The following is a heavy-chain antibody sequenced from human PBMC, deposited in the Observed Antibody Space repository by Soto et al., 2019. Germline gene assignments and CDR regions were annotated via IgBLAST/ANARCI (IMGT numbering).Heavy chain of an antibody. CDR3: ARAGIAAAGTQFDY. J-gene: IGHJ4*02. CDR2: ISSSSSYT. Sequence: GSLSLSCAASGFTFSDYYMSWIRQAPGKGLEWVSYISSSSSYTNYADSVKGRFTISRDNAKNSLYLQMNSLRAEDTAVYYCARAGIAAAGTQFDYWGQGTLVTVSS. V-gene: IGHV3-11*06. D-gene: IGHD6-13*01. CDR1: GFTFSDYY.